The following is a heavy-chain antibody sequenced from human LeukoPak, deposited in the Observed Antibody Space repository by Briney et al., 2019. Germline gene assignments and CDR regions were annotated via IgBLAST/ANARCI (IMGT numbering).Heavy chain of an antibody. V-gene: IGHV4-59*08. J-gene: IGHJ3*02. CDR2: IYYSGST. D-gene: IGHD2-15*01. CDR1: GGFISNYY. CDR3: ARRGYCSGESCYSFDI. Sequence: PETLSLTCTVSGGFISNYYWIWIRQPPGKGLEYIGHIYYSGSTNYIPSLQSRVTISVDTSKNQFSLRLSSVTAADTAVYYCARRGYCSGESCYSFDIWGQGTMVTVSS.